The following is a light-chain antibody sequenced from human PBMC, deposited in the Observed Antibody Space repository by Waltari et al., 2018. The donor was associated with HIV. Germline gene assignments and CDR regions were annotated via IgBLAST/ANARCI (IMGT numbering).Light chain of an antibody. J-gene: IGKJ2*01. Sequence: DIVMTQTPDSLSVSLGERATINCKSSPSVLHSSNNKNYLAWYQQKPRQPPKLLIYWTSMRGSGVPDRFSASGSGTDFTLTISSLQAEDVAVYYCQQFYTTPYTFGQGTKLEI. V-gene: IGKV4-1*01. CDR2: WTS. CDR3: QQFYTTPYT. CDR1: PSVLHSSNNKNY.